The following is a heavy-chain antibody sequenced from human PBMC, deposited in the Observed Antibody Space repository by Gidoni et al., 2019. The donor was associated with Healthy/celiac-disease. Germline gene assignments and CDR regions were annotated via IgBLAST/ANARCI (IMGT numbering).Heavy chain of an antibody. CDR2: ISGSGGST. J-gene: IGHJ4*02. CDR1: GFTFSSYA. CDR3: AKDDVVVHWYFDY. Sequence: EVQLLESGGGLVQPGGCLRRSCAASGFTFSSYAMSWVRQAPGKGLEWVSAISGSGGSTYYADSVKGRFTISRDNSKNTLYLQMNSLRAEDTAVYYCAKDDVVVHWYFDYWGQGTLVTVSS. V-gene: IGHV3-23*01. D-gene: IGHD2-2*01.